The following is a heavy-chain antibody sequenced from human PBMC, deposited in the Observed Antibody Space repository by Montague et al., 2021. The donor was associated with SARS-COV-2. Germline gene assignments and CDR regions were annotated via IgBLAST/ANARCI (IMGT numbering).Heavy chain of an antibody. CDR2: INHSGGT. CDR1: GGSFSGHS. D-gene: IGHD3-22*01. Sequence: SETLSLTCAVYGGSFSGHSWTWIRQPPGKGLEWIGEINHSGGTNYNPSLKSRVTISVDTSKNQFSLKLSSLTAADTAVYYCARGLTDVTVILVFVGASLYCDSWGQGAQVTVSS. J-gene: IGHJ4*02. CDR3: ARGLTDVTVILVFVGASLYCDS. V-gene: IGHV4-34*01.